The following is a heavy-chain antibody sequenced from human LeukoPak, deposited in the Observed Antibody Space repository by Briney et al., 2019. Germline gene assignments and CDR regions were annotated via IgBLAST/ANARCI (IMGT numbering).Heavy chain of an antibody. CDR2: INPNSGGT. CDR1: GYTFTGYY. D-gene: IGHD2-8*01. CDR3: ARNSNTYCTNGVCYDFDY. V-gene: IGHV1-2*02. Sequence: ASVKVSCKASGYTFTGYYMHWVRQAPGQGLEWMGWINPNSGGTNYAQELQGRVTMTRDASISTAYMEMSRLRSDDTAVYYCARNSNTYCTNGVCYDFDYWGQGTLVTVSS. J-gene: IGHJ4*02.